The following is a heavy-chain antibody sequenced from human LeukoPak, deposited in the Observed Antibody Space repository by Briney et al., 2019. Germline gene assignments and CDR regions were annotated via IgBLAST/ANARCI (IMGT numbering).Heavy chain of an antibody. CDR3: AAIVVVPAAMRGEHILLDY. CDR1: GYSISSGYY. J-gene: IGHJ4*02. Sequence: SETLSLTCTVSGYSISSGYYWGWIRQPPGKGLEWIGSIYHSGSTYYSPSLKSRVTISVDTSKNQFSLKLSSVTAADTAVYYCAAIVVVPAAMRGEHILLDYWGQGTLVTVSS. CDR2: IYHSGST. D-gene: IGHD2-2*01. V-gene: IGHV4-38-2*02.